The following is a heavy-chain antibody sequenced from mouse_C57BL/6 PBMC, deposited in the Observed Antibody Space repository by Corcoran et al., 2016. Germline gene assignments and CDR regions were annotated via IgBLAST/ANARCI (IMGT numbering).Heavy chain of an antibody. V-gene: IGHV1-80*01. CDR2: IYPGDGDT. J-gene: IGHJ3*01. Sequence: QVQLQQSGAELVKPGASVKISCKASGYAFSSYWMNWVKQRPGKGLEWIGQIYPGDGDTNYNGKFKGKATLTADKSSSTAYMQLSSLTSEDSAVYFCARSNSNYDWFAYWGQGTLVTVSA. D-gene: IGHD2-5*01. CDR3: ARSNSNYDWFAY. CDR1: GYAFSSYW.